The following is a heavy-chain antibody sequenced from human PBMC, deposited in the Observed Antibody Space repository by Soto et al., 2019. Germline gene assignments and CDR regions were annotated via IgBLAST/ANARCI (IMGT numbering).Heavy chain of an antibody. CDR1: GYTLTELS. Sequence: QVQLVQSGAEVKKPGASVKVSCKASGYTLTELSMHWVRQAPGKGLEWMGGFDPEDGETIYAQKFQGRVTMTEDTSTDTAYMELSSLRSEDTAVFYCTSSYSRSSVLGSFDTWGQGTLVTVSS. J-gene: IGHJ5*02. CDR3: TSSYSRSSVLGSFDT. CDR2: FDPEDGET. D-gene: IGHD6-6*01. V-gene: IGHV1-24*01.